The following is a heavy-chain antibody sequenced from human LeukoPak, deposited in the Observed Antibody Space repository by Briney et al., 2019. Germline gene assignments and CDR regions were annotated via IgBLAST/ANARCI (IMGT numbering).Heavy chain of an antibody. V-gene: IGHV4-39*07. D-gene: IGHD4-11*01. CDR2: IYYSGST. CDR3: ARSPRTTVTTYDY. CDR1: GGSISSSSYY. Sequence: SETLSLTCTVSGGSISSSSYYWGWIRQPPGKGLEWIGSIYYSGSTYYNPSLKSRVTISVDTSKSQFSLRVNSVTAADTAVYYCARSPRTTVTTYDYWGRGTLVTVSS. J-gene: IGHJ4*02.